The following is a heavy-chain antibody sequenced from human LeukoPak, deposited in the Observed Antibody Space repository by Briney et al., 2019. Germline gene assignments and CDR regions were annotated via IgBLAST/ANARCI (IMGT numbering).Heavy chain of an antibody. CDR2: IYSGGTT. J-gene: IGHJ4*02. Sequence: GGSLRLSCAVSGFTVSGNYMSWVRHAPGKGLEWVSLIYSGGTTYYADSVKGRFTISRDNSKNTLYLQMNSLRAEDTAVYYCARKTDSGGQGDYWGPGTLVTVSS. CDR3: ARKTDSGGQGDY. D-gene: IGHD3-22*01. CDR1: GFTVSGNY. V-gene: IGHV3-66*01.